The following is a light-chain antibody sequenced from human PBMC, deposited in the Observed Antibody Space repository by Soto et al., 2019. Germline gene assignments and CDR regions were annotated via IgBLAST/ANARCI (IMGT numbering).Light chain of an antibody. Sequence: QSALTQPASVSGSPGQSITVSCTGTSSDIGGYKYVSWYQHHPGKAPTLVIYEVTNRPSGISNRFSGSKFGNTASLTISGLQAEDEAEYYCSSYRSSDTPYVFGTGTKVTVL. CDR1: SSDIGGYKY. J-gene: IGLJ1*01. CDR3: SSYRSSDTPYV. CDR2: EVT. V-gene: IGLV2-14*01.